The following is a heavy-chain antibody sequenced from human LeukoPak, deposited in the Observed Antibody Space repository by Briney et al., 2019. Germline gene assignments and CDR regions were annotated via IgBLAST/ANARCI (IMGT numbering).Heavy chain of an antibody. J-gene: IGHJ4*02. Sequence: SETLSLTCSVSGVSIRTYYWNWIRHPPGKGPEWIGYIYRGSTNYYPSFESRVTISVDTSKNQFTLKLTSVTAADTAVYYCARGGDFEIDQWGQGILVTVSS. CDR3: ARGGDFEIDQ. CDR1: GVSIRTYY. V-gene: IGHV4-59*01. CDR2: IYRGST. D-gene: IGHD3-16*01.